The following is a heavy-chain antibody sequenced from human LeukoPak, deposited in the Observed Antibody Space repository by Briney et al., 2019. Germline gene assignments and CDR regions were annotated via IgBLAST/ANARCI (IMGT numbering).Heavy chain of an antibody. V-gene: IGHV3-30*14. CDR2: ISFDGTDA. J-gene: IGHJ4*02. CDR3: ARVSRNYFDY. Sequence: PGTSLRLSCAASGFTFSSYPIHWVRQAPGKGLECVAVISFDGTDAFYADSVKGRFTISRDNSKNTLYLQMNSLRAEDTAVYYCARVSRNYFDYWGQGTLVTVSS. CDR1: GFTFSSYP.